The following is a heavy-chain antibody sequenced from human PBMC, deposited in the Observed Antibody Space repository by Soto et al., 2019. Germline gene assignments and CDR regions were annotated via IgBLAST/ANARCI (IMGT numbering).Heavy chain of an antibody. V-gene: IGHV4-61*01. CDR1: GGSVSSGSYY. CDR2: IYYSGST. D-gene: IGHD4-4*01. Sequence: SETLSLTCTVSGGSVSSGSYYWSWIRQPPGKGLEWIGYIYYSGSTNYNPSLKSRVTISVDTSKNQFSLKLSSVTAADTAVYYCARVGDSNPLYYYYGMDVWGQGTTVTVSS. CDR3: ARVGDSNPLYYYYGMDV. J-gene: IGHJ6*02.